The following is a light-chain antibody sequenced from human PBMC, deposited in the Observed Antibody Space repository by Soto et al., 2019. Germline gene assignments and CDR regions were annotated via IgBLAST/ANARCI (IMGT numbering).Light chain of an antibody. CDR1: QGIRND. CDR3: LQDYNYFG. CDR2: AAS. J-gene: IGKJ5*01. V-gene: IGKV1-6*01. Sequence: IQMTHSPSSLSSSVADRVTISFRASQGIRNDLGWYQQKPGKAPKLLIYAASSLQSGVPSRFSGSGYGTDFTLTISSLQPEDFATYYCLQDYNYFGFGQGTRLEIK.